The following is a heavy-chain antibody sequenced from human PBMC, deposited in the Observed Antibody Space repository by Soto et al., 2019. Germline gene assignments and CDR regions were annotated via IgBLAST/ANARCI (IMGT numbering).Heavy chain of an antibody. V-gene: IGHV4-59*01. J-gene: IGHJ6*02. Sequence: SETLSLTCTVAGDSFSNFYWSWIRQPPGKGLEWIGYFHGSGNTGYNPSLKSRVTISVDPSKNQFPLKLSSVTAADTAVYYCARDRSGYDSGHYYYYGMDVWGQGTTVTVSS. D-gene: IGHD5-12*01. CDR2: FHGSGNT. CDR1: GDSFSNFY. CDR3: ARDRSGYDSGHYYYYGMDV.